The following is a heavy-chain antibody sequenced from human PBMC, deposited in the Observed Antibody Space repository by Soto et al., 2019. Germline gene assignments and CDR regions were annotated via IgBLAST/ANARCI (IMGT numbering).Heavy chain of an antibody. J-gene: IGHJ4*02. CDR3: AGDFGSGSYRFDY. D-gene: IGHD3-10*01. Sequence: TSETLSLTCTVSVDSISTFSWSWIRQPPGKGLEWIGYVYYSGSTTYNPSFKSRVTMSLDTSKNQFSLKLSSVAAADTAVYYCAGDFGSGSYRFDYWGQGTLVTVSS. CDR2: VYYSGST. CDR1: VDSISTFS. V-gene: IGHV4-59*01.